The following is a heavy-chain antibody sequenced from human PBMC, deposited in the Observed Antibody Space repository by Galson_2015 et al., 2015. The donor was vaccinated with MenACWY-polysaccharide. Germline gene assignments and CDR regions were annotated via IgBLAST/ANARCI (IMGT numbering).Heavy chain of an antibody. J-gene: IGHJ6*03. D-gene: IGHD4-23*01. CDR2: TWYDGSNK. CDR1: GFTFSNCG. V-gene: IGHV3-33*01. Sequence: SLRLSCAASGFTFSNCGMHWVRQAPGKGLEWMALTWYDGSNKYYADSVKGRFTISRDNSKNTLFLQMNNLRAEDTAVYYCARTPGNSDDYYYYMDVWGKGTTVTVSS. CDR3: ARTPGNSDDYYYYMDV.